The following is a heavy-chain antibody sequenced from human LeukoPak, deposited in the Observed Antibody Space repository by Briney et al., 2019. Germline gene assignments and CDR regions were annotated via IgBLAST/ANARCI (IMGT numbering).Heavy chain of an antibody. V-gene: IGHV3-23*01. J-gene: IGHJ4*02. Sequence: AGSLRCSCAASGFTFSSYAMGWVRQAPGQGLEGVSAISGSGGSTYYADSVKGRFTISRDNSKNTLYLQMNSLRAEDTAVYYCAKGDIVAPFDYWGQGTLVTVSS. CDR1: GFTFSSYA. CDR2: ISGSGGST. D-gene: IGHD5-12*01. CDR3: AKGDIVAPFDY.